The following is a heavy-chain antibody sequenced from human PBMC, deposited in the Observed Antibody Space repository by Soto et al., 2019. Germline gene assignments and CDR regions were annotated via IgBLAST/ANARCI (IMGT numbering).Heavy chain of an antibody. CDR1: GFTFDDYG. CDR3: ARHLTAAVTANFDY. V-gene: IGHV3-20*04. Sequence: GGSLRLSCAASGFTFDDYGMSWVRQAPGKGLEWVSGINWNGGSTGYADSVKGRFTISRDNAKNSLYLQMNSLRAEDTALYYCARHLTAAVTANFDYWGQGTLVTVSS. J-gene: IGHJ4*02. D-gene: IGHD2-21*02. CDR2: INWNGGST.